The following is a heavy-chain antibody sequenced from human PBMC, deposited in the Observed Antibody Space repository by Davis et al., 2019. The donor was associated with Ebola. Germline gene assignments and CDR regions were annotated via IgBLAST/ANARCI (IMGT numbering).Heavy chain of an antibody. J-gene: IGHJ6*02. CDR2: IIPILGIA. D-gene: IGHD1-26*01. Sequence: ASSVKVSCKASGGTFSSYAISWVRQAPGQGLEWMGRIIPILGIANYAQKFQGRVTITADKSTSTAYMELSSLRSEDTAVYYCARGKELEWDYYYYGMDVWGQGTTVTVSS. CDR1: GGTFSSYA. CDR3: ARGKELEWDYYYYGMDV. V-gene: IGHV1-69*10.